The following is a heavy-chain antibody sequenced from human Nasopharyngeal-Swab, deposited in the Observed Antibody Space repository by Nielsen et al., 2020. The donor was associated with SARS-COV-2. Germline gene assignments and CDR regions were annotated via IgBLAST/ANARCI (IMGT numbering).Heavy chain of an antibody. CDR2: INGDGSST. Sequence: GSLRLSCAASGFSFSIYWMHWVRQVPGKGLVWVSRINGDGSSTFYAGSVKGRFTISRDNSKNTLYLQMNSLRAEDTAVYYCARDGVVRTMDVWGKGTTVTVSS. J-gene: IGHJ6*03. V-gene: IGHV3-74*01. CDR1: GFSFSIYW. CDR3: ARDGVVRTMDV. D-gene: IGHD2-21*01.